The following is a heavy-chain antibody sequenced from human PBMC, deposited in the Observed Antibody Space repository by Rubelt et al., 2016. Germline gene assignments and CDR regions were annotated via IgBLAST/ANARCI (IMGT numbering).Heavy chain of an antibody. D-gene: IGHD5-12*01. CDR3: ARSDIVATITDY. V-gene: IGHV3-48*03. CDR1: GFTFSSYE. CDR2: ISSSGSTI. Sequence: EVQLVESGGGLVQPGGSLRLSCAASGFTFSSYEMNWVRQAPGKGLERVSYISSSGSTIYYADSVKGRVTSSRDNAKNSLYLQMNSLRAEDTAVYYCARSDIVATITDYWGQGTLVTVSS. J-gene: IGHJ4*02.